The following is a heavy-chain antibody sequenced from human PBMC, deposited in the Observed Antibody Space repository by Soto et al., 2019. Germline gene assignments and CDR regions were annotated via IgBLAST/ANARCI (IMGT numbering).Heavy chain of an antibody. J-gene: IGHJ6*02. Sequence: QVQLVQSGAEVKKPGSSVKVSCKASGGTFSSYAISWVRQAPGQGLEWMGGIIPIFGTANYAQKVQGRVTITADESTSTADPELSSLRSEDTAVYYCARVAWARPDYYYYGMDVWGQGTTVTVSS. CDR3: ARVAWARPDYYYYGMDV. D-gene: IGHD1-26*01. CDR1: GGTFSSYA. CDR2: IIPIFGTA. V-gene: IGHV1-69*12.